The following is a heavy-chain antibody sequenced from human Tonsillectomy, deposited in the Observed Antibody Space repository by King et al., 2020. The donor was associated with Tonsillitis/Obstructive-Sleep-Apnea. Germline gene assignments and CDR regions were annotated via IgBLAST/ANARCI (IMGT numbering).Heavy chain of an antibody. Sequence: VQLVESGGGLVKPGGSLRLSCAASGFTFSDYYMSWIRQAPGKGLEWVSYISSSSSYTNYADSVKGRFTISRENAKNSLYLQMNSLRAEDTAVYYCAGTPKCYYDSSGYSTNWFDPWGQGTLVTVSS. CDR1: GFTFSDYY. D-gene: IGHD3-22*01. J-gene: IGHJ5*02. CDR2: ISSSSSYT. V-gene: IGHV3-11*05. CDR3: AGTPKCYYDSSGYSTNWFDP.